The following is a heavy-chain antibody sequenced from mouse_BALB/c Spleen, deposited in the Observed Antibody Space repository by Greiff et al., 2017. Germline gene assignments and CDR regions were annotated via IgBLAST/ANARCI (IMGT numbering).Heavy chain of an antibody. CDR1: GYTFTEYI. J-gene: IGHJ3*01. CDR3: ARHEDDYGSSYVCAY. CDR2: FYPGSGSI. V-gene: IGHV1-62-2*01. D-gene: IGHD1-1*01. Sequence: VQLKQSGAELVKPGASVKLSCTASGYTFTEYIIHWVKQRSGQGLEWIGWFYPGSGSIKYNEKFKDKATLNAYKSSSTVYMELSRLTSEDSAASVCARHEDDYGSSYVCAYWGQGTLVTVSA.